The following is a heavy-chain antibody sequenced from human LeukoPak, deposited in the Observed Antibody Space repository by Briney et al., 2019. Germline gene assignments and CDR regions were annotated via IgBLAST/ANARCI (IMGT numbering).Heavy chain of an antibody. Sequence: GGSLRLSFAASGFTFSNYSMNWVRQAPGKGLEWVSYISSSGSTIYYADSVKGRFTISRDNAKNSLYLQMNSLRAEDTAVYYCARDHRGDRYWGQGTLVTVSS. CDR1: GFTFSNYS. CDR2: ISSSGSTI. CDR3: ARDHRGDRY. D-gene: IGHD4-17*01. J-gene: IGHJ4*02. V-gene: IGHV3-48*04.